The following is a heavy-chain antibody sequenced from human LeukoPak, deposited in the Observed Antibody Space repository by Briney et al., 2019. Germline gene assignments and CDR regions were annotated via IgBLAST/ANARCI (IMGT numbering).Heavy chain of an antibody. CDR2: ISYDGSNK. V-gene: IGHV3-30*18. Sequence: GGSLRLSCAASGFTFSSYGMHWVRQAPGKGLEWVGVISYDGSNKYYADSVKGRFTISRDNSKNTLYLQMNSLRAEDTAVYYCAKEMGATNYFEYWGQGTLVTVSS. D-gene: IGHD1-26*01. CDR3: AKEMGATNYFEY. CDR1: GFTFSSYG. J-gene: IGHJ4*02.